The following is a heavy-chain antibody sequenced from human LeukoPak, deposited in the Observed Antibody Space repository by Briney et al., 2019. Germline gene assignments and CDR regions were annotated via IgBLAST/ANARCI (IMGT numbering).Heavy chain of an antibody. CDR3: ARGQRKYYGSGSYYVY. Sequence: SETLSLTCTVSGYSISSGYYWGWIRQPPGKGLEWIGSIYHSGSTYYNPSLKSRVTISVDTSKNQFSLKLSSVTAADTAVYYCARGQRKYYGSGSYYVYWGQGTLVTVSS. CDR1: GYSISSGYY. D-gene: IGHD3-10*01. V-gene: IGHV4-38-2*02. CDR2: IYHSGST. J-gene: IGHJ4*02.